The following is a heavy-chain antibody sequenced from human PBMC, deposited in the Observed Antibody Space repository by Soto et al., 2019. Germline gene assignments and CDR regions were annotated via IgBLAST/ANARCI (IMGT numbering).Heavy chain of an antibody. CDR2: IYPGDSDT. D-gene: IGHD3-9*01. Sequence: PGESLKISCKGSGYIFTNYWIGWVRQMPGKGLEWMGIIYPGDSDTRYSLSFQGQVTISADKSISTAYLQWSSLKASDTAMYYCARQDDYDILTGYYNYYGMDVWGQGTTVTVSS. CDR1: GYIFTNYW. V-gene: IGHV5-51*01. CDR3: ARQDDYDILTGYYNYYGMDV. J-gene: IGHJ6*02.